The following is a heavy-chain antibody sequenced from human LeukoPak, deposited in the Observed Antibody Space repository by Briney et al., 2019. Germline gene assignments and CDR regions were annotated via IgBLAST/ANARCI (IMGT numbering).Heavy chain of an antibody. D-gene: IGHD3-10*01. CDR2: INPSGGST. J-gene: IGHJ4*02. CDR3: ARDLYYSSGLFDC. Sequence: ASVTVSCTASGYTFTNYYIHLVRQAPGQGLEWMGIINPSGGSTRYAQKFQGRVTMTRDTSTSTVYMELSSLSPEDTAVYYCARDLYYSSGLFDCWGQGTLVTVSS. V-gene: IGHV1-46*01. CDR1: GYTFTNYY.